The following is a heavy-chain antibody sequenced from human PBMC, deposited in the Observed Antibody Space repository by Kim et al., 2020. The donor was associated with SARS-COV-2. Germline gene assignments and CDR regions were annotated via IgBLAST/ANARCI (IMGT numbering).Heavy chain of an antibody. Sequence: YADSVKGRFAISRDNAKNSLHMQMESVRSEDTALYNCAKGRSRSVAGPIDVGGQGTLVTVSS. CDR3: AKGRSRSVAGPIDV. D-gene: IGHD6-19*01. V-gene: IGHV3-9*01. J-gene: IGHJ4*02.